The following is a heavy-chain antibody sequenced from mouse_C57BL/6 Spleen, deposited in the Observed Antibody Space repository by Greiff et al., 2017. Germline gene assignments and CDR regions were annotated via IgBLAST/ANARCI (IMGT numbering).Heavy chain of an antibody. V-gene: IGHV1-55*01. CDR3: ARSGYDYVAY. CDR1: GYTFTSYW. Sequence: VQLQQSGAELVKPGASVKMSCKASGYTFTSYWITWVKQRPGQGLEWIGDIYPGSGSTNYNEKFKSKATLTVDTSSSTAYMQLSSLTSEDSAVYYCARSGYDYVAYWGQATLVTVSA. D-gene: IGHD2-4*01. J-gene: IGHJ3*01. CDR2: IYPGSGST.